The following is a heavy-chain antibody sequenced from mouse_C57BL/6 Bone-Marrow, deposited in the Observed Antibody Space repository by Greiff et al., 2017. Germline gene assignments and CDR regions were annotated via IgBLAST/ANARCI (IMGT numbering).Heavy chain of an antibody. D-gene: IGHD1-1*01. Sequence: EVKLMESGGGLVQPGGSLKLSCAASGFTFSDYYMYWVRQTPEKRLEWVAYISNGGGSTYYPDTVKGRFTISRDNATNTLYLQMSRLKSEDTAMYYCARRTNYYGSSYWYFDVWGTGTTVTVAS. CDR3: ARRTNYYGSSYWYFDV. CDR2: ISNGGGST. CDR1: GFTFSDYY. V-gene: IGHV5-12*01. J-gene: IGHJ1*03.